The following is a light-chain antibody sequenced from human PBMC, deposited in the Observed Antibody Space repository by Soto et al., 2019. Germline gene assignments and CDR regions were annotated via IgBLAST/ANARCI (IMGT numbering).Light chain of an antibody. CDR3: QQYYSTPRT. Sequence: DIVMTQSPDSLAVSLGERATINCKSSQSVLYSSNNKNYLAWYQQKPGQHPKLLIYWASTRESGVPDRFSGSGSGTDFTLTISSLQAEDGAVYYCQQYYSTPRTFGQGTKVEIK. CDR2: WAS. V-gene: IGKV4-1*01. CDR1: QSVLYSSNNKNY. J-gene: IGKJ1*01.